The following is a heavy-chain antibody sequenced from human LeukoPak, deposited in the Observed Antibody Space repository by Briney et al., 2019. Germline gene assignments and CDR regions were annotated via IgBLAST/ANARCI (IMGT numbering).Heavy chain of an antibody. D-gene: IGHD2-2*01. CDR2: ISSSSKFI. V-gene: IGHV3-21*01. CDR1: GFTFRYCS. Sequence: GGSLRLSCAASGFTFRYCSMNWVRQTPGKGLEWISSISSSSKFIYYADSVKGRFTISRDNAQNSVYLQMNSLRAEDTAVYFCAGGSSTDSYYFDYWGQGTLVTVSS. J-gene: IGHJ4*02. CDR3: AGGSSTDSYYFDY.